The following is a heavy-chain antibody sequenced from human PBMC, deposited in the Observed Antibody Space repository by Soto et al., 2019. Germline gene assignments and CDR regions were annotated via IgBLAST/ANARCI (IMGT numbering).Heavy chain of an antibody. CDR3: AHRKSGNDWNAGYFDY. D-gene: IGHD5-12*01. Sequence: KESGPTLVKPTQALTLTCTFSGFSLTTFGVGVGWVRQPPGKALEWLVFVYWDDDNRYNPSLKSRLTVTKDTSKNQAVLTVANVDPMDSATYYCAHRKSGNDWNAGYFDYWGQGILVTVSS. CDR1: GFSLTTFGVG. V-gene: IGHV2-5*02. CDR2: VYWDDDN. J-gene: IGHJ4*02.